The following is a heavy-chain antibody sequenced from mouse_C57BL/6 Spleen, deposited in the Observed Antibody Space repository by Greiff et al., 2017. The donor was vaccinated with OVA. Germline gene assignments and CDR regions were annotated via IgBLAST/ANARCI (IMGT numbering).Heavy chain of an antibody. CDR2: IYPGVGDT. V-gene: IGHV1-80*01. CDR3: AADWD. CDR1: GYAFTSYW. J-gene: IGHJ2*01. Sequence: QVQLKQSGAELVKPGDSVTISCKASGYAFTSYWMNWVKQRPGKGLEWIGEIYPGVGDTNYNGKFKGKVILTADKTSSTAYMQLSSLTSEDSTVYFCAADWDWGKGTTLTVAA. D-gene: IGHD4-1*01.